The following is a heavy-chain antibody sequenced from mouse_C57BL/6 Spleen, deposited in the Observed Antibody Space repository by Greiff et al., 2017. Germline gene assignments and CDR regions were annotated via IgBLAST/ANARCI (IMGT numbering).Heavy chain of an antibody. J-gene: IGHJ4*01. CDR1: GYTFTSYW. V-gene: IGHV1-55*01. D-gene: IGHD1-1*01. Sequence: VQLQQPGAELVKPGASVKMSCKASGYTFTSYWITWVKQRPGQGLEWIGDIYPGSGSTNYNEKFKSKATLTVDTSSSTAYMQLSSLTSEDSAIYYCAKSSYYYGSSYAMDYWGQGTSVTVSS. CDR3: AKSSYYYGSSYAMDY. CDR2: IYPGSGST.